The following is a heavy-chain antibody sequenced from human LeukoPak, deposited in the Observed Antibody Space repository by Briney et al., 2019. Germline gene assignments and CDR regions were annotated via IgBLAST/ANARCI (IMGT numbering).Heavy chain of an antibody. J-gene: IGHJ4*02. V-gene: IGHV4-59*01. D-gene: IGHD1-26*01. CDR2: IYYSGST. CDR1: GGSISSYY. CDR3: ARDRYSRSYSDY. Sequence: PAETLSLTCTVSGGSISSYYWTWIRQPPGKGLEWIGYIYYSGSTNYNPSLKSRVTISVDTSKNQFSLKVSSVTAADTAVYYCARDRYSRSYSDYWGPGTVVSVSS.